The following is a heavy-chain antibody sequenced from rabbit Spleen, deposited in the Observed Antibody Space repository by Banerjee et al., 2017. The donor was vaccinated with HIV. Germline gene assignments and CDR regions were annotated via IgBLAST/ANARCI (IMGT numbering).Heavy chain of an antibody. J-gene: IGHJ4*01. D-gene: IGHD1-1*01. Sequence: QQLEESGGDLVKPGGSLTLTCTASGFDFSSNAMGWVRQAPGKGLEYIGAINTGGSTYYANWAKGRFTISKTSSTTVTLQMTSLTGADTATYFCARSADYPYYLALWGPGTLVTVS. CDR3: ARSADYPYYLAL. CDR2: INTGGST. V-gene: IGHV1S44*01. CDR1: GFDFSSNA.